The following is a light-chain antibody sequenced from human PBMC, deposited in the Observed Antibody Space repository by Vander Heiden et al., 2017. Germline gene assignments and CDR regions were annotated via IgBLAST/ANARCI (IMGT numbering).Light chain of an antibody. CDR2: KAS. CDR3: QHYDSFPWT. J-gene: IGKJ1*01. CDR1: QSISSW. V-gene: IGKV1-5*03. Sequence: DLQTHQSPSTLSASVGDRVTITCRASQSISSWLAWYQQKPRKAPKLLIYKASSLESGVPSRFSGSGSGTEFTLTISSLQPDDFATYYCQHYDSFPWTFGQGTKVEIK.